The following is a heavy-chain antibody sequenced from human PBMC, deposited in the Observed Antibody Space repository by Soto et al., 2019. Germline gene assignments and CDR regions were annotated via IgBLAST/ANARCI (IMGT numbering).Heavy chain of an antibody. CDR2: IIPILGIA. CDR3: AGGDIVVVPAAANNYYYGMEV. V-gene: IGHV1-69*02. D-gene: IGHD2-2*01. Sequence: SVKVSCKASGGTFSSYTISWVRQAPGQGLEWMGRIIPILGIANYAQKFQGRVTITADKSTSTAYMELSSLRSEDTAVYYCAGGDIVVVPAAANNYYYGMEVWGQGTTVTVSS. J-gene: IGHJ6*02. CDR1: GGTFSSYT.